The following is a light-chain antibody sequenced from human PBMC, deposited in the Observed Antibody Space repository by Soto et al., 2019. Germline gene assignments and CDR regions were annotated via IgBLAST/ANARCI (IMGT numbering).Light chain of an antibody. Sequence: QSVLTQPASVSGSPGQSITISCTGTSSDVGGYNYVSWYQQHPGKAPKLMIYDVSNRPSGFSNRFSGSKSGNTASLTISGRQADDEADYYCSSYTMSSTVAFGGGTKLTVL. CDR2: DVS. CDR1: SSDVGGYNY. CDR3: SSYTMSSTVA. V-gene: IGLV2-14*01. J-gene: IGLJ2*01.